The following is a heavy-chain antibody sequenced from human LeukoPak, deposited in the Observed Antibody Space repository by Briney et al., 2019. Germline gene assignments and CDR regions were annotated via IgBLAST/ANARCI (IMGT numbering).Heavy chain of an antibody. CDR2: INAGNGNT. CDR1: GYTFTSYA. J-gene: IGHJ6*02. D-gene: IGHD2-2*01. Sequence: SVKVSCKASGYTFTSYAMHWVRQAPGQRLEWMGWINAGNGNTKYSQKFQGRVTITRDTSASTAYMELSSLRSEDTAVYYCARDEIDCSSTSCYYDRYYYYGMDVWGQGTTVTVSS. CDR3: ARDEIDCSSTSCYYDRYYYYGMDV. V-gene: IGHV1-3*01.